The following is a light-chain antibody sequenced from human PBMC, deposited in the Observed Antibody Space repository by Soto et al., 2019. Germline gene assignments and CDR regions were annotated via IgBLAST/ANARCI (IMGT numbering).Light chain of an antibody. CDR3: SSYTSGSTLI. CDR2: DVS. CDR1: RSDVGAYNY. J-gene: IGLJ2*01. V-gene: IGLV2-14*03. Sequence: QSALTQPASVSASPGQSLTISCTGTRSDVGAYNYVAWYQQHPDKAPKLMIYDVSHRPSGVSDRFSGSKSGNTASLTISGLQAEDEADYYCSSYTSGSTLIFGGGTKLTVL.